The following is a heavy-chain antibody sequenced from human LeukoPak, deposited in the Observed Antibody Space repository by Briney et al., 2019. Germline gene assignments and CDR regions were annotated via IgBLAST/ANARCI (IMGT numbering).Heavy chain of an antibody. J-gene: IGHJ5*02. D-gene: IGHD2-15*01. CDR1: GFTFSNLA. CDR3: AREGRYCSGGSCYYWFDP. Sequence: GSLRLSCAASGFTFSNLAMSWIRQPPGKGLEWIGYIYYSGSTNYNPSLKSRVTISVDTSKNQFSLKLSSVTAADTAVYYCAREGRYCSGGSCYYWFDPWGQGTLVTVSS. V-gene: IGHV4-59*11. CDR2: IYYSGST.